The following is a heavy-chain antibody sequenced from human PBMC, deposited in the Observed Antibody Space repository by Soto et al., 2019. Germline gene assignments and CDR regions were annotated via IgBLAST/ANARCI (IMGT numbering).Heavy chain of an antibody. Sequence: QVPLVQSGAEVKKPGASVKVSCKASGYTFTSYGISWVRQAPGQGLEWMGWISAYNGSTNYAQKLQGRVTMTTDTSTSTAYMELRSLRSDDTAVYYCARVYCSGGSCHADAFDIWGQGTMVTVSS. CDR3: ARVYCSGGSCHADAFDI. CDR2: ISAYNGST. V-gene: IGHV1-18*01. D-gene: IGHD2-15*01. J-gene: IGHJ3*02. CDR1: GYTFTSYG.